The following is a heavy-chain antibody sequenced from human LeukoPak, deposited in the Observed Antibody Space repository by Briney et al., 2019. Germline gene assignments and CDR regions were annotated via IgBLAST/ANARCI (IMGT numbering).Heavy chain of an antibody. CDR2: INIAGSNT. J-gene: IGHJ5*02. CDR3: ATDGAGFDT. CDR1: GFTFSDYY. V-gene: IGHV3-11*01. Sequence: GSLRLPCVASGFTFSDYYMSWIRQAPGKGLEWLSYINIAGSNTHYADSVMGLFTVSRDNAKKSLYLQMNNLRAEDTAVYYCATDGAGFDTWGQGVLVTVSS.